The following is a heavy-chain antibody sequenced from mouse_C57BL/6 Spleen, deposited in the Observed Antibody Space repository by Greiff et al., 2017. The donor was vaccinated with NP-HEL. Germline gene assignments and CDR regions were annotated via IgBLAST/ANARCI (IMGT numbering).Heavy chain of an antibody. Sequence: VQLQQPGAELVKPGASVKLSCKASGYTFTSYWMQWVKQRPGQGLEWIGEIDPSDSYTNYNQKFKGKATLTVDTSSSPAYLPLSSLTSEDAAVYYCARALRWYVDVWGKGTTVTVSS. CDR3: ARALRWYVDV. J-gene: IGHJ1*03. CDR1: GYTFTSYW. CDR2: IDPSDSYT. V-gene: IGHV1-50*01.